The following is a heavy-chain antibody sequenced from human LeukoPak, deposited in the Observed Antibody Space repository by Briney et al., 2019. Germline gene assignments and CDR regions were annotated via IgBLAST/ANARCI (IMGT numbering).Heavy chain of an antibody. J-gene: IGHJ6*03. Sequence: SQTLSLTCTVSGGSISSGSYHWSWIRQPAGKGLEWIGRIYTSGSTNYNPSLKSRVTISVDTSKNQFSLKLSSVTAADTAVYYCAREMGQQLAFYYYYYMDVWGKGTTVTVSS. V-gene: IGHV4-61*02. CDR3: AREMGQQLAFYYYYYMDV. CDR1: GGSISSGSYH. D-gene: IGHD6-13*01. CDR2: IYTSGST.